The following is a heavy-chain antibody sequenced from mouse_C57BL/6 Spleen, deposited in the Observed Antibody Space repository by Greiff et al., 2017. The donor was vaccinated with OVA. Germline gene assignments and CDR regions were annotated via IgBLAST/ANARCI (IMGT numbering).Heavy chain of an antibody. Sequence: EVKLMESGGDLVKPGGSLKLSCAASGFTFSSYGMSWVRPTPDKRLEWVATISSGGSYTYYPASVKGRFTISRDNAKNTLYLQMSSLKSEDTAMYYCAGSPLYGSSSAWFADWGQGTLVTVSA. J-gene: IGHJ3*01. D-gene: IGHD1-1*01. CDR3: AGSPLYGSSSAWFAD. CDR2: ISSGGSYT. V-gene: IGHV5-6*01. CDR1: GFTFSSYG.